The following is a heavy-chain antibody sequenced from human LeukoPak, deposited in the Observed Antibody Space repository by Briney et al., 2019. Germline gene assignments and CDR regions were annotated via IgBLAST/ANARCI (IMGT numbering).Heavy chain of an antibody. D-gene: IGHD3-22*01. J-gene: IGHJ4*02. Sequence: GSLRLSCAASGFTFSSYGMSWIRQPPGKGLEWIGYIYYSGSTNYNPSLKSRVTISVDTSKNQFFLKLSSVTAADTAVYYCAREVPYYYDSSGYYDYWGQGTLVTVSS. CDR1: GFTFSSYG. CDR3: AREVPYYYDSSGYYDY. CDR2: IYYSGST. V-gene: IGHV4-59*01.